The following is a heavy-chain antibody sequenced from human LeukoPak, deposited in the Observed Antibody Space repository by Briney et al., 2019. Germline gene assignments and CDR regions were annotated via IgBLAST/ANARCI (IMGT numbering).Heavy chain of an antibody. Sequence: GGSLRLSCAASGFTFSSYGMHWVRQAPGKGLEWVAVISYDGSNKYYADSVKGRFTISRDNSKNTLYLQMNSLRAEDTAVYYCAKDRKRSSGWEPTFDYWGQGTLVTVSS. CDR2: ISYDGSNK. D-gene: IGHD6-19*01. CDR3: AKDRKRSSGWEPTFDY. CDR1: GFTFSSYG. V-gene: IGHV3-30*18. J-gene: IGHJ4*02.